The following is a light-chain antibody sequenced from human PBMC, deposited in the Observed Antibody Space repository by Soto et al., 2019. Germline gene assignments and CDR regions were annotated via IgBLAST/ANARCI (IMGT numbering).Light chain of an antibody. CDR1: SSNIGAGYD. V-gene: IGLV1-40*01. CDR3: QSYDSSLSALWV. Sequence: QSVLTQPPSVSGAPGQRVTISCTGSSSNIGAGYDVHWYQQLPGTAPKLLIYGNSNRPSGVPDRFSGSKSGTSASLAITGLQAADEADYYCQSYDSSLSALWVFGGGTKLTVL. J-gene: IGLJ3*02. CDR2: GNS.